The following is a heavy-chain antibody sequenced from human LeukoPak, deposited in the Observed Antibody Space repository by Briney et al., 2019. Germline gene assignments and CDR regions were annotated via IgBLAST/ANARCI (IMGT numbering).Heavy chain of an antibody. J-gene: IGHJ4*02. D-gene: IGHD5-18*01. CDR2: INPSGGST. Sequence: ASVKVSCKASGYTFTNYYMHWVRQAPGQGLEWMGIINPSGGSTSYAQKLQGRVTMTRDTSTSTVYMELSSLRSEDTAVYYCARFSYGGGGYFDYWGQGTLVTVSS. CDR1: GYTFTNYY. CDR3: ARFSYGGGGYFDY. V-gene: IGHV1-46*04.